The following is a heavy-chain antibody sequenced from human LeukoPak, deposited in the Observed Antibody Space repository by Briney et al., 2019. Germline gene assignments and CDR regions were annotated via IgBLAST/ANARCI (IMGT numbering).Heavy chain of an antibody. CDR3: ARLLRGYFDY. D-gene: IGHD2/OR15-2a*01. Sequence: SETLSLTCTVSGGSISSGSYYWSWIRQPPGKGLEWIGSIYYSGSTYYNPSLKGRVTISVDTSKNQFSLKLSSVTAADTAVYYCARLLRGYFDYWGQGTLVTVSS. CDR2: IYYSGST. V-gene: IGHV4-39*01. J-gene: IGHJ4*02. CDR1: GGSISSGSYY.